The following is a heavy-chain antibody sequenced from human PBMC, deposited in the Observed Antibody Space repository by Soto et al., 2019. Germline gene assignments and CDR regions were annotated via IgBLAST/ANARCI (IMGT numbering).Heavy chain of an antibody. J-gene: IGHJ5*02. Sequence: EVQLVESGGGLVQPGGSLKLSCAASGFTFSGSAMHWVRQASGKGLEWVGRIRSKTNNYATAYAASVKGRFTISRDDSKNTAYLQMNSLKTEDTAVYYCTRDPRNYYDSSGSANWFDPWGQGTPVTVSS. CDR3: TRDPRNYYDSSGSANWFDP. CDR2: IRSKTNNYAT. V-gene: IGHV3-73*02. CDR1: GFTFSGSA. D-gene: IGHD3-22*01.